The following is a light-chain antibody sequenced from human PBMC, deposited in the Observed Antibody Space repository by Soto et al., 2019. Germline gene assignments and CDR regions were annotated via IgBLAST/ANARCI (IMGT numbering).Light chain of an antibody. J-gene: IGLJ2*01. CDR1: SSDVGGYDY. V-gene: IGLV2-14*01. CDR3: SSYTTSSALV. CDR2: EVT. Sequence: QSVLTQPASVSGSPGQSITISCTGTSSDVGGYDYVSWYQQHPGKVPKLIIYEVTKRPSGVSHRFSGSKSGNAASLTISGLQAEDEADYYCSSYTTSSALVFGVGTKLTVL.